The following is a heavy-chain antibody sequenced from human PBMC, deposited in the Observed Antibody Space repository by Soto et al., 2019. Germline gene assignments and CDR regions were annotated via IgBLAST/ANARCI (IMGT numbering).Heavy chain of an antibody. CDR3: ARDSGCSGGSCYSNDAFDI. D-gene: IGHD2-15*01. V-gene: IGHV4-31*03. CDR2: IYYSGST. CDR1: GGSISSGGYY. Sequence: QVQLQESGPGLVKPSQTLSLTCTVSGGSISSGGYYWSWIRQHPGKGLEWIGYIYYSGSTCYNPTLKSRVTISVATSKNQFSLKRSSVTAADTAVYYCARDSGCSGGSCYSNDAFDIWGQGTMVTVSS. J-gene: IGHJ3*02.